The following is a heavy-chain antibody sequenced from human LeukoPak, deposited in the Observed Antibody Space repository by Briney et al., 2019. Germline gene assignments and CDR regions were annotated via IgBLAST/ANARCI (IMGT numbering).Heavy chain of an antibody. CDR3: ARVSPSIAVAHYYYYMDV. J-gene: IGHJ6*03. CDR1: GGSISSYY. Sequence: PSETLSLTCTVSGGSISSYYWSWIRQPAGKGLEWIGRIYTSGSTNYNPSLKSRVTMSVDTSKNQFSLKLSSVTAADTAVYYCARVSPSIAVAHYYYYMDVWGKGTTVTVSS. D-gene: IGHD6-19*01. CDR2: IYTSGST. V-gene: IGHV4-4*07.